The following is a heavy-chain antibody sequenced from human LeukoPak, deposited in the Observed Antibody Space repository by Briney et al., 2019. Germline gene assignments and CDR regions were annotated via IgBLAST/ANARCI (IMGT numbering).Heavy chain of an antibody. CDR3: ARVDSINWYDSRGYFDY. J-gene: IGHJ4*02. CDR1: GDSISHYY. V-gene: IGHV4-59*01. CDR2: IYHTGIT. D-gene: IGHD6-13*01. Sequence: ASETLSLTCTVSGDSISHYYWTWIRQPPGRGLEWIAFIYHTGITNYNPSLQSRVITSLDTSKNQLSLKLRTVTAADTAVYYCARVDSINWYDSRGYFDYWGQGTLVTVSS.